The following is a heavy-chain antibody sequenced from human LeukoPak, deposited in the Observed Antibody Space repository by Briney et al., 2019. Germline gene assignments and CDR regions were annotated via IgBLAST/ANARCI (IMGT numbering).Heavy chain of an antibody. CDR2: IKEEGSEK. Sequence: PGGSLRPSCAASGFSFSGYWMTWVRQAPGKGLESVANIKEEGSEKNYVDSEEGRFNISRDNAKNSLYLQMNSLTAEDTALYYCARGGYYPDVWGKGTTVTVSS. V-gene: IGHV3-7*03. J-gene: IGHJ6*04. CDR1: GFSFSGYW. CDR3: ARGGYYPDV. D-gene: IGHD3-16*01.